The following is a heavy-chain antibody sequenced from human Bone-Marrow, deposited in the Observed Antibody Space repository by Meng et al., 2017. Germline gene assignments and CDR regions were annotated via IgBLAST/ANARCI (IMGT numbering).Heavy chain of an antibody. CDR3: ARPAPGRAVAASHDAFDI. Sequence: ASVKVSCKASGYTFTSSDVSWVRQAPGQGLEWMGWMSGHTDNTGYAQKFQGRVTITADESTSTAYMELSSLRSEDTAVYYCARPAPGRAVAASHDAFDIWGQGTMVTVSS. V-gene: IGHV1-8*01. J-gene: IGHJ3*02. D-gene: IGHD6-19*01. CDR1: GYTFTSSD. CDR2: MSGHTDNT.